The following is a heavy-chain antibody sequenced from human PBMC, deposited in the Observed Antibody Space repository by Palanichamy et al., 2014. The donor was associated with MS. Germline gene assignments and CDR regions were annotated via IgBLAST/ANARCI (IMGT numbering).Heavy chain of an antibody. CDR3: ARLRAAASSWHFDL. V-gene: IGHV4-59*01. CDR2: IYYSGST. D-gene: IGHD6-13*01. CDR1: GDSISSYY. J-gene: IGHJ2*01. Sequence: QVQLQESGPGLVNPSETLSLTCTVSGDSISSYYWNWIRQPPGKGLEWMGYIYYSGSTNYNPSLKSRVTISLDTSKNQFSLKLSSVTAADTAVYFCARLRAAASSWHFDLWGRGTLVTVSS.